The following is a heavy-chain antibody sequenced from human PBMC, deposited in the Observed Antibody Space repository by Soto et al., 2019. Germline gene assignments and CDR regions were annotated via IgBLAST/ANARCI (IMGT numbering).Heavy chain of an antibody. CDR3: ARGGYYELFQD. J-gene: IGHJ1*01. V-gene: IGHV4-61*01. Sequence: QVQLQESGPGLVKPSETLSLSCAVSGGSVTSDSYYYSWIRQPPGKGLEWIGYIYHSGSTNYNPSLNSRVTISVGTSKNQFSLKLSSVTAADTAVYYCARGGYYELFQDWGQGTLVTVSS. CDR1: GGSVTSDSYY. CDR2: IYHSGST. D-gene: IGHD3-22*01.